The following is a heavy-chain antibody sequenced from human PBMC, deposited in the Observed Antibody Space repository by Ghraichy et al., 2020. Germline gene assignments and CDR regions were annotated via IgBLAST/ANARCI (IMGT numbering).Heavy chain of an antibody. CDR2: ISSSSSTI. Sequence: GGSLRLSCAASGFTFSSYSMNWVRQAPGKGLEWVSYISSSSSTIYYADSVKGRFTISRDNAKNSLYLQMNSLRDEDTAVYYCAVRAAMEYYYGMDVWGQGTTVTVSS. J-gene: IGHJ6*02. CDR1: GFTFSSYS. CDR3: AVRAAMEYYYGMDV. D-gene: IGHD2-2*01. V-gene: IGHV3-48*02.